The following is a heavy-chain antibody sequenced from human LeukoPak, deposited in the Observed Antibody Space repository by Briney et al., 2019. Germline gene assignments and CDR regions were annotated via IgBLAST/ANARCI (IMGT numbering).Heavy chain of an antibody. Sequence: PGGSLRLSCVASGFTLSSYNMKWVRQAPGKRLEWVSSISWRSSDIEYADSVKGRFTISRDIDKKSLYLQMNSLRPEDTAVYYCARDLPPAPWNGMDVWGQGTTVTVSS. CDR2: ISWRSSDI. V-gene: IGHV3-21*04. CDR1: GFTLSSYN. CDR3: ARDLPPAPWNGMDV. D-gene: IGHD2-2*01. J-gene: IGHJ6*02.